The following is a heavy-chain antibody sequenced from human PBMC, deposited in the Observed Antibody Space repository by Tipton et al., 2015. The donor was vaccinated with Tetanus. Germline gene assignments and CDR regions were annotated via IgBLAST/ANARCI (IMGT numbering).Heavy chain of an antibody. Sequence: SLRLSCAASGFTFSSYGMHWVRQAPGKGLEWVAVIWYDGSNKYYADSVKGRITISRDNFKNIMYLQMNSLRAEDTAVYYCAGDLGAGYYFDYWGQGTLVTVSS. CDR2: IWYDGSNK. J-gene: IGHJ4*02. CDR3: AGDLGAGYYFDY. V-gene: IGHV3-33*01. D-gene: IGHD4-17*01. CDR1: GFTFSSYG.